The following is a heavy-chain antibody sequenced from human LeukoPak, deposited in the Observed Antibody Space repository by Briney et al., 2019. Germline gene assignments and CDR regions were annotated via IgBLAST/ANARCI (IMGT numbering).Heavy chain of an antibody. V-gene: IGHV3-33*01. D-gene: IGHD3-3*01. CDR1: GFTFSSYG. Sequence: GGSLRLSCAASGFTFSSYGMHWVRQAPGKGLEWVAVIWYDGSNKYYADSVKGRFTISRDNSKNTLYPQMNSLRAEDTAVYYCARDGYSRSYDFWSGYYPQGYYYYGMDVWGQGTTVTVSS. CDR2: IWYDGSNK. J-gene: IGHJ6*02. CDR3: ARDGYSRSYDFWSGYYPQGYYYYGMDV.